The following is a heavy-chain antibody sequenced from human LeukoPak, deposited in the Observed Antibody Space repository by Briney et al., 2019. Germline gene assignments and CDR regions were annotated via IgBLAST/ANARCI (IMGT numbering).Heavy chain of an antibody. CDR1: GGTFSSYA. V-gene: IGHV1-69*06. J-gene: IGHJ6*03. Sequence: SVKVSCKASGGTFSSYAISWVRQAPGQGLEWMGGIIPIFGTANYAQKFQGRVTITADKSTSTAYMELSSLRSEDTAVYYCARSYYDFWSGYYGDYYMDVWGKGTTVTVSS. CDR2: IIPIFGTA. D-gene: IGHD3-3*01. CDR3: ARSYYDFWSGYYGDYYMDV.